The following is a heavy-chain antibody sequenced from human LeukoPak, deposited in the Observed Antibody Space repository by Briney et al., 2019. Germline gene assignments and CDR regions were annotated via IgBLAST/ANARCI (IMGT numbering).Heavy chain of an antibody. V-gene: IGHV4-34*01. CDR2: INHSGST. Sequence: SETLSLTCAVYGGSFSGYYWSWIRQPPGKGLEWIGEINHSGSTNYNPSLKSRVTISVDTSKNQFSLKLSSVTAADTAVYYCARLGDYYGSGSSVFDYWGQGTLVTVFS. CDR3: ARLGDYYGSGSSVFDY. J-gene: IGHJ4*02. D-gene: IGHD3-10*01. CDR1: GGSFSGYY.